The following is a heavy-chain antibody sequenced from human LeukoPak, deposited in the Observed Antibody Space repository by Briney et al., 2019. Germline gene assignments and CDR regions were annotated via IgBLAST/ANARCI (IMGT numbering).Heavy chain of an antibody. CDR2: ISSTSSYI. V-gene: IGHV3-21*04. Sequence: GGSLRLSCAASGFTFSSYIINWVRQAPGKGLEWVSSISSTSSYIYYTDSVKGRFTISRDNAKNSLYLQMNSLRAEDTAVYYCAKEHNWNYESVFDYWGQGTLVTVSS. CDR1: GFTFSSYI. CDR3: AKEHNWNYESVFDY. D-gene: IGHD1-7*01. J-gene: IGHJ4*02.